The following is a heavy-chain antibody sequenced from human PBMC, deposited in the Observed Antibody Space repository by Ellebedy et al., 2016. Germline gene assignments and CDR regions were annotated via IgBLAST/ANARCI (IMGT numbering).Heavy chain of an antibody. D-gene: IGHD6-13*01. CDR3: NGEQQPNYYYYYYMDV. V-gene: IGHV4-39*01. J-gene: IGHJ6*03. CDR2: IYYSGST. CDR1: GGSISSSSYY. Sequence: SETLSLXXTVSGGSISSSSYYWGWIRQPPGKGLEWIGSIYYSGSTYYNPSLKSRVTISVDTSKNQFSLKLSSVTAADTAVYYCNGEQQPNYYYYYYMDVWGKGTTVTVSS.